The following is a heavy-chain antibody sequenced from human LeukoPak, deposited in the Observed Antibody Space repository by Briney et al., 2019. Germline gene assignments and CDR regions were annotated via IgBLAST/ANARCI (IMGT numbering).Heavy chain of an antibody. CDR2: INPNSGDT. D-gene: IGHD2-15*01. Sequence: PKASVKVSCKASGFTFTGYYMHWVRQAPGQGLEWMGWINPNSGDTNHAQNFQGRVTLTRDTSISTAYMELSSLRSDDSAVYYCAGEYCSGGSCRQGFDYWGQGTLVTVSS. V-gene: IGHV1-2*02. CDR3: AGEYCSGGSCRQGFDY. J-gene: IGHJ4*02. CDR1: GFTFTGYY.